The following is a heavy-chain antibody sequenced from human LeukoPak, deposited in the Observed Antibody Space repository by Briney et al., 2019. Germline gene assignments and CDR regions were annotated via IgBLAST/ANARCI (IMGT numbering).Heavy chain of an antibody. CDR3: ARELVGCGDPELTFDY. D-gene: IGHD1-14*01. CDR1: GFTFSSYS. J-gene: IGHJ4*02. V-gene: IGHV3-48*04. CDR2: ISSSGSTI. Sequence: PGGSLRLSCAASGFTFSSYSMNWVRQAPGKGLEWVSSISSSGSTIYYADSVKGRFTISRDNAKNSLYLQMNSLRAEDTAVYYCARELVGCGDPELTFDYWGQGTLVTVSS.